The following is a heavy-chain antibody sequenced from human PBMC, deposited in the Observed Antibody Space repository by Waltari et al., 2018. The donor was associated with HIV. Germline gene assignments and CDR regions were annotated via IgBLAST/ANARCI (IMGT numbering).Heavy chain of an antibody. V-gene: IGHV5-10-1*01. Sequence: EVQLVQSGAEVKKPGESLRISCKGSGYSFTSYWISWVRQMPGNGLEWMGRIDPIDSYTNYSPSFQGHVTISADKSISTAYLQWSSLKASDTAMYYCARQNDYYDSRDKSYYFDYWGQGTLVTVSS. CDR2: IDPIDSYT. CDR3: ARQNDYYDSRDKSYYFDY. CDR1: GYSFTSYW. J-gene: IGHJ4*02. D-gene: IGHD3-22*01.